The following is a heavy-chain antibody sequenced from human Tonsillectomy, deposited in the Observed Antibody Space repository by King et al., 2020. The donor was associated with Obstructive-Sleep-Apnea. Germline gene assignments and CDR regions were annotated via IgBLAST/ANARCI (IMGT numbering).Heavy chain of an antibody. CDR1: GGSISPYH. CDR3: ARLLRGSESNTFDI. D-gene: IGHD2/OR15-2a*01. V-gene: IGHV4-59*12. Sequence: QLQESGPGLVKPSETLSLTCTVSGGSISPYHWTWIRQPPGKGLEWIGYISYSGSTNYNPSLKSRVTISVDTSKNQFSLNLNSVTAADTAVYFCARLLRGSESNTFDIWGQGTMVTVSS. CDR2: ISYSGST. J-gene: IGHJ3*02.